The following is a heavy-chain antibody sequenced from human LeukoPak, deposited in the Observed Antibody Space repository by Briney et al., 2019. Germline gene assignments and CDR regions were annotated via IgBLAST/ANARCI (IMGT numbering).Heavy chain of an antibody. CDR3: ARETILAVAGDF. V-gene: IGHV3-48*01. CDR1: GFTFNRNN. D-gene: IGHD6-19*01. J-gene: IGHJ4*02. CDR2: ISSTSITM. Sequence: GGSLRLSCAASGFTFNRNNMNWVRQAPGKGLEWVSYISSTSITMYYADSVKGRFTISRDNAKNSLYLQMNSLRADDTAVYYCARETILAVAGDFWGQGPLVTVSS.